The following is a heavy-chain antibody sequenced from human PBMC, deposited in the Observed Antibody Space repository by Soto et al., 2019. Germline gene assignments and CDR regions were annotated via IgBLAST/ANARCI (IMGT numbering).Heavy chain of an antibody. CDR3: ARDLVYYDYIWGSYRHEVDAFDI. CDR2: IYHSGST. D-gene: IGHD3-16*02. CDR1: SGSISSSNW. Sequence: QVQLQESGPGLVKPSXXLSXXXXVSSGSISSSNWWSWVRQPPGKGLEWIGEIYHSGSTNYNPSLKSRVTISVDKSKNQFSLKLSSVTAADTAVYYCARDLVYYDYIWGSYRHEVDAFDIWGQGTMVTVSS. J-gene: IGHJ3*02. V-gene: IGHV4-4*02.